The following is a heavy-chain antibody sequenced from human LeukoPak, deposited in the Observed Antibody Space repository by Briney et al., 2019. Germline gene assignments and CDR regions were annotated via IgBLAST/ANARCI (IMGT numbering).Heavy chain of an antibody. Sequence: PSETLSLTCTVSGGSISSSSYYWGWIRQPPGKGLEWIGSIYYSGSTYYNPSLKSRVTISVDTSKNQFSLKLSSVTAADTAVYYCARRFAYYDFWRGGFDPWGQGTLVTVSS. D-gene: IGHD3-3*01. J-gene: IGHJ5*02. CDR2: IYYSGST. CDR1: GGSISSSSYY. V-gene: IGHV4-39*07. CDR3: ARRFAYYDFWRGGFDP.